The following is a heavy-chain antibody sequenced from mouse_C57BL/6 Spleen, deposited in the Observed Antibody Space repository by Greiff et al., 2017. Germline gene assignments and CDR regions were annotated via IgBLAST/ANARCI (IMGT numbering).Heavy chain of an antibody. V-gene: IGHV1-80*01. CDR3: ARRDLYDYDVYYAMDY. CDR1: GYAFSSYW. D-gene: IGHD2-4*01. Sequence: VQLQESGAELVKPGASVKISCKASGYAFSSYWMNWVKQRPGKGLEWIGQIYPGDGDTNYNGKFKGKATLTADKSSSTAYMQLSSLTSDDSAVYFCARRDLYDYDVYYAMDYWGQGTSVTVSS. J-gene: IGHJ4*01. CDR2: IYPGDGDT.